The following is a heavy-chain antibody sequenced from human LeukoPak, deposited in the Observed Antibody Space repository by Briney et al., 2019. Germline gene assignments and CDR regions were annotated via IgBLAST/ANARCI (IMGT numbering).Heavy chain of an antibody. D-gene: IGHD4-11*01. CDR3: ARSPDYSSYIYYYYLDV. J-gene: IGHJ6*03. CDR1: GGSISSYY. Sequence: PSETLSLTCTVSGGSISSYYWSWIRQPAGKGLEWIGRIYASGITNYNPSLKSRVTMSVDTSKNQFSLQLTSVTAADTAVYYCARSPDYSSYIYYYYLDVWGKGTTVTVSS. CDR2: IYASGIT. V-gene: IGHV4-4*07.